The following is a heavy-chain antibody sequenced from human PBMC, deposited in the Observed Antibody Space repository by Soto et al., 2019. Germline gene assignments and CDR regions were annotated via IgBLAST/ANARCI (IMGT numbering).Heavy chain of an antibody. CDR3: GAGPAAATGGFGGVEF. J-gene: IGHJ1*01. D-gene: IGHD3-10*01. CDR1: GGPISTPGYY. V-gene: IGHV4-30-4*03. Sequence: QVQLQESGPGLVKPSQTLSLSCSVSGGPISTPGYYWSWIRQSPEKGLEWMGYIHHTGSTNHNPSLRGRLSMSGSTSNNQFSLKLVSGTSAEPGVYFWGAGPAAATGGFGGVEFWGQGTQVTVSS. CDR2: IHHTGST.